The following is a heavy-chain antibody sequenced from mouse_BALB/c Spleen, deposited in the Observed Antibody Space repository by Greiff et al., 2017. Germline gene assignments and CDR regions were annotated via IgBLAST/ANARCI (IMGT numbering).Heavy chain of an antibody. CDR3: ARSGTTVGDY. CDR1: GFSLTSYG. D-gene: IGHD1-1*01. Sequence: ESGPGLVQPSQSLSITCTVSGFSLTSYGVHWVRQSPGKGLEWLAHIWWDDDKYYNPSLKSRLTISKDTSRNQVFLKITSVDTADTATYYCARSGTTVGDYWGQGTTLTVSS. CDR2: IWWDDDK. V-gene: IGHV8-8*01. J-gene: IGHJ2*01.